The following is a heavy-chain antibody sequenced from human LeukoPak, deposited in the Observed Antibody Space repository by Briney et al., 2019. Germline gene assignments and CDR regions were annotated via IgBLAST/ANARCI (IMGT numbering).Heavy chain of an antibody. CDR2: ISGSGGST. J-gene: IGHJ4*02. Sequence: PGGSLRLSCAASGFTFSSYAMSWVRQAPGKGLEWVSVISGSGGSTYYADSVKGRFTISRDNSKNTLYLQMNSLRAEDTALYFCAIDGYNYRYFDYWGQGTLVTVSS. V-gene: IGHV3-23*01. D-gene: IGHD5-24*01. CDR3: AIDGYNYRYFDY. CDR1: GFTFSSYA.